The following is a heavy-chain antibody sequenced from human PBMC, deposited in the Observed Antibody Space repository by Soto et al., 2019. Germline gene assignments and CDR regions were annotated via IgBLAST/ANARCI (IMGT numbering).Heavy chain of an antibody. D-gene: IGHD6-13*01. V-gene: IGHV3-74*01. CDR1: GFPLSNYW. Sequence: PGGSLRLSCAASGFPLSNYWMHWVRQVPGKGLVWVSRINSDGTVRDYADSVKGRFTISRDNAKNSLYLQMNSLRAEDTAVYYCARELGLYSSSWYYLDYWGQGTLVTVSS. CDR2: INSDGTVR. J-gene: IGHJ4*02. CDR3: ARELGLYSSSWYYLDY.